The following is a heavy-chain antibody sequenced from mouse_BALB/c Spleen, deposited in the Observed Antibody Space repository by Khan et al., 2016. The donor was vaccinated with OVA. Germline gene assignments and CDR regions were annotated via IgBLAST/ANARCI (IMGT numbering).Heavy chain of an antibody. CDR2: IWGGGST. Sequence: VELVESGPGLVQPSQSLSITCTVSGFSLSNYGVHWVRQSPGKGLEWLGLIWGGGSTDYNAAFISRLSISKDNSKSQVFFKMNSLQANDTAIYYCARNYEYDEGLTYGGQGTLVTVSA. V-gene: IGHV2-2*02. J-gene: IGHJ3*01. CDR3: ARNYEYDEGLTY. D-gene: IGHD2-4*01. CDR1: GFSLSNYG.